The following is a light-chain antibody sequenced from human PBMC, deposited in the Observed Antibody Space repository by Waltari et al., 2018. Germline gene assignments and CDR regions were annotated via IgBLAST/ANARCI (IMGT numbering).Light chain of an antibody. CDR1: SSDVGGYNY. V-gene: IGLV2-8*01. CDR3: LSYAGNDGYF. Sequence: QSALTQPPSASGSPGQSVTISCTGTSSDVGGYNYVSWYQHHPGKAPKLMLTDVSKRPSGVPDRVSGSKSGNTASLTISGLQADDEADYYCLSYAGNDGYFFGTGTRVTVL. J-gene: IGLJ1*01. CDR2: DVS.